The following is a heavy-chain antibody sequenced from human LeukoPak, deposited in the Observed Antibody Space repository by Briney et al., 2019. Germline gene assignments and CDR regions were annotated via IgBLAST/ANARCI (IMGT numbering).Heavy chain of an antibody. V-gene: IGHV4-4*07. CDR3: ARGEGVATTHLYYYYYMDV. D-gene: IGHD5-12*01. CDR1: GGSISSYY. J-gene: IGHJ6*03. CDR2: IYTSGST. Sequence: PSETLSLTCTVSGGSISSYYWSWIRQPAGKGLEWIGRIYTSGSTNYNPSLKSRVTMSVDTSKNQLSLKLSSVTAADTAVYYCARGEGVATTHLYYYYYMDVWGKGTTVTVSS.